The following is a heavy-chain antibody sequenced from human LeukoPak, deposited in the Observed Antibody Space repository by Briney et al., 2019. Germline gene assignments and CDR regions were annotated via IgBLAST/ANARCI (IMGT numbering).Heavy chain of an antibody. J-gene: IGHJ5*02. CDR2: INTNTGNP. Sequence: GASVKVSCKASGYTFTSYAMNWVRQAPGQGLEWMGWINTNTGNPTYAQGFTGRFVFSLDTSVSTAYLQISSLKAEDTAVYYCARPSSLRNYYDSSGYLKSAFDPWGQGTLVTVSS. CDR3: ARPSSLRNYYDSSGYLKSAFDP. CDR1: GYTFTSYA. D-gene: IGHD3-22*01. V-gene: IGHV7-4-1*02.